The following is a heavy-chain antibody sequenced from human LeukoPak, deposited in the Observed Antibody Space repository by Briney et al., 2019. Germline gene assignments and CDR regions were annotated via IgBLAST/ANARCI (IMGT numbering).Heavy chain of an antibody. CDR3: ARRAYDILTGYYSAYYYYYMDV. J-gene: IGHJ6*03. CDR2: MNPNSGNT. CDR1: GYTFTSYD. Sequence: ASVKVSCKASGYTFTSYDINWVRQATGQGLEWMGWMNPNSGNTGYAQKFQGRVTMTRNTSISTAYMELSSLRSEDTAVYYCARRAYDILTGYYSAYYYYYMDVWGKGTTVTISS. D-gene: IGHD3-9*01. V-gene: IGHV1-8*01.